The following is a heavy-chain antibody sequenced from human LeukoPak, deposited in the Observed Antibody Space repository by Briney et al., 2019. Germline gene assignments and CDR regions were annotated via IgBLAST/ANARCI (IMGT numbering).Heavy chain of an antibody. J-gene: IGHJ3*02. CDR3: ARHDSSGPYNAFDI. D-gene: IGHD3-22*01. CDR1: GSSITNTRYF. Sequence: SETLSLTCTVSGSSITNTRYFWAWIRQSPGKGLEWIASIYYSGNTYYNPSLRNRVTRSVDTSKNQFTLSLSSVTAADTAVYYCARHDSSGPYNAFDIWGQGAMVTVSS. CDR2: IYYSGNT. V-gene: IGHV4-39*01.